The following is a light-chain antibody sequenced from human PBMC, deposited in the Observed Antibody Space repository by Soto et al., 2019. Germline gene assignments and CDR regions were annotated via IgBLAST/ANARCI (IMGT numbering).Light chain of an antibody. Sequence: AIQMAQSPSSLSASVGDRVTITFRASQGIGNDVGWYQQKPGKAPKLLIYAATTLQSGVPSRFSGTRSGTDFTLTISSLQPEDFATYYCLQDHNYPLTFGGGTRVDIK. CDR1: QGIGND. CDR3: LQDHNYPLT. CDR2: AAT. J-gene: IGKJ4*01. V-gene: IGKV1-6*02.